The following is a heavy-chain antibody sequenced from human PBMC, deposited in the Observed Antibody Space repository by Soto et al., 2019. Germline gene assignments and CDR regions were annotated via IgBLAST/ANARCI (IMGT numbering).Heavy chain of an antibody. J-gene: IGHJ5*02. D-gene: IGHD6-6*01. CDR1: GYTFTSYG. CDR2: ISAYNGNT. CDR3: ARSLGSRNQLPRYSSSDKWFDP. V-gene: IGHV1-18*01. Sequence: QVQLVQSGAEVKKPGASVKVSCKASGYTFTSYGISWVRQAPGQGLEWMGWISAYNGNTNYAQKLQGRVTMTTDTTTSTADMELRSLRSDDTAVYYCARSLGSRNQLPRYSSSDKWFDPWGQGTLVTVSS.